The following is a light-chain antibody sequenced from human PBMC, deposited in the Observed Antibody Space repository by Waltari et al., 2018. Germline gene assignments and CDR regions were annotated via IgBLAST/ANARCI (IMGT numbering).Light chain of an antibody. CDR1: TSDVGGYNY. CDR2: DVT. CDR3: SSFRSDHTYV. Sequence: QSALTQPASVSGSPGQSIAISCTGTTSDVGGYNYVSWYQQHPGKAPKLMIYDVTNRPSGFSNRFSGSKSGNTATLPISGLQAEDEADYYCSSFRSDHTYVFGSGTEVTV. J-gene: IGLJ1*01. V-gene: IGLV2-14*01.